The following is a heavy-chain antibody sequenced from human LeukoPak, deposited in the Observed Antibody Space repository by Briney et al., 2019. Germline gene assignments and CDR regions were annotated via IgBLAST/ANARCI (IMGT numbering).Heavy chain of an antibody. CDR2: ISSSSSYI. D-gene: IGHD3-22*01. J-gene: IGHJ4*02. CDR1: GFTFSSYS. CDR3: ARDAGMYYYDSSGYYGFGFDY. V-gene: IGHV3-21*01. Sequence: GGSLRLSCAASGFTFSSYSMNWVRQAPGKGLEWVSSISSSSSYIYYADSVKGRFTISRDNAKNSLYLQMNSLRAEDTAVYYCARDAGMYYYDSSGYYGFGFDYWGQGTLVTVSS.